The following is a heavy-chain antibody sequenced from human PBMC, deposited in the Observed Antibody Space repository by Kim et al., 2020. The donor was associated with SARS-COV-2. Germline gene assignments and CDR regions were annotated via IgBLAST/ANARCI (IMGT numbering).Heavy chain of an antibody. D-gene: IGHD2-15*01. CDR2: INHSGST. V-gene: IGHV4-34*01. J-gene: IGHJ6*01. CDR3: ARWGYCSGGSCYWTYYYYG. Sequence: SETLSLTCAVYGGSFSGYYSSWIRQPPGKGLEWIGEINHSGSTNYNPSLKSRVTISVDTSKNQFSLKLSSVTAADTAVYYCARWGYCSGGSCYWTYYYYG. CDR1: GGSFSGYY.